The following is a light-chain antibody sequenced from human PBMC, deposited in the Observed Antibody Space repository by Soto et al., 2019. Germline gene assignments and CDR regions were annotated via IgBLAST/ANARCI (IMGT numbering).Light chain of an antibody. CDR3: QQYDRSAPGLT. CDR1: QSVSSSY. CDR2: GAS. J-gene: IGKJ3*01. V-gene: IGKV3-20*01. Sequence: EIVLTQSPGTLSLSPGERATLSCRASQSVSSSYLAWYQQKPGQAPRLLIYGASTRATGIPDRFSGSASGTDFTLTISRLDPEDFAVHYCQQYDRSAPGLTFGPGTKVDIK.